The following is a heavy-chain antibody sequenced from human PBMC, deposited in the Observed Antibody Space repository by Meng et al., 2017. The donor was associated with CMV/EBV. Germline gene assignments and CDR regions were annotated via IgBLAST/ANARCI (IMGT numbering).Heavy chain of an antibody. CDR2: MNPNSGNT. J-gene: IGHJ5*02. V-gene: IGHV1-8*03. CDR3: ARRGYSRRNWFDP. Sequence: ASVKVSCKASGYTFTSYDINWVRQATGQGLEWMGWMNPNSGNTGYAQKFQGRVTITRNTSISTAYMELSSLRSEDTAVYYCARRGYSRRNWFDPWGQGTLVTVSS. D-gene: IGHD6-13*01. CDR1: GYTFTSYD.